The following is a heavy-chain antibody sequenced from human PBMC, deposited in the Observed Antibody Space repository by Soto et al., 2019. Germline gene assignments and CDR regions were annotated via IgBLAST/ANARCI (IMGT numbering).Heavy chain of an antibody. CDR1: GYNFNTYG. CDR3: ARDRDYSHTDADIDY. D-gene: IGHD3-16*01. Sequence: QVQLMQSGAEVRRPGTSMRISCTTSGYNFNTYGIIWVRQAPGQGLEWMGWISGYNGYTKYAQNFQDRDTLSTDPSTSTAFLELQNLRSGDTALYFCARDRDYSHTDADIDYWGQGTLVTVSS. V-gene: IGHV1-18*01. J-gene: IGHJ4*02. CDR2: ISGYNGYT.